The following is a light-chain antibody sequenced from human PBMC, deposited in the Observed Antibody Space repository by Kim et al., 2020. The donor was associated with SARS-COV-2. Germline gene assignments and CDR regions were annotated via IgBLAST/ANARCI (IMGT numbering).Light chain of an antibody. Sequence: VTTPCSGSDSNLGYNYVSWYQQLPGTAPKLLIYDNNKRPSEIPDRFSGSKSGTSATLGITGLQTGDEADYYCGTWDSSLTAVVFGGGTQLTVL. V-gene: IGLV1-51*01. CDR1: DSNLGYNY. CDR2: DNN. J-gene: IGLJ2*01. CDR3: GTWDSSLTAVV.